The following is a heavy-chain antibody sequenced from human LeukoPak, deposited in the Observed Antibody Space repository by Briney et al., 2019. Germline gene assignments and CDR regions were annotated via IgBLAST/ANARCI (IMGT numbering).Heavy chain of an antibody. D-gene: IGHD3-3*01. Sequence: SETLSPTCTVSGGSTSSYYWSWIRQPPGKGLDWIGEINHSGSTNYNPSLKSRVTISVDTSKNQFSLKLSSVTAADTAVYYCARVRPLVLRFLEWLPEYGMDVWGQGTTVTVSS. CDR1: GGSTSSYY. J-gene: IGHJ6*02. V-gene: IGHV4-34*01. CDR3: ARVRPLVLRFLEWLPEYGMDV. CDR2: INHSGST.